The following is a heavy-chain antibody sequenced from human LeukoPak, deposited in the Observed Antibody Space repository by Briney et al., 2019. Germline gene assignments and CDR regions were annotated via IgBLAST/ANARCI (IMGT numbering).Heavy chain of an antibody. V-gene: IGHV4-59*01. Sequence: SETLSLTCTVSGGSISTYYWSWIRQPPGKGLEWIGYIYYSGSTNYNPSLKSRGNISIDTSKNQFSLQLSSGAAPGTAVYYCARSERYSSGWYFYFDYWGQRTLVPVSS. CDR2: IYYSGST. D-gene: IGHD6-19*01. CDR3: ARSERYSSGWYFYFDY. J-gene: IGHJ4*02. CDR1: GGSISTYY.